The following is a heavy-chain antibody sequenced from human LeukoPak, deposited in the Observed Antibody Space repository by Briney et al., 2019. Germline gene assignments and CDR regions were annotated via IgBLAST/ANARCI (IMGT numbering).Heavy chain of an antibody. CDR3: ASVYSSSYYGMDV. J-gene: IGHJ6*02. Sequence: PSETLSLTCAVYGGSFSGYYWSWIRQPPGKGLEWIGEINHSGSTNYNPSLKSRVTISVDTSKNQFSLKLSSVTAADTAVYYCASVYSSSYYGMDVWGQGTTVTVSS. CDR2: INHSGST. CDR1: GGSFSGYY. D-gene: IGHD6-6*01. V-gene: IGHV4-34*01.